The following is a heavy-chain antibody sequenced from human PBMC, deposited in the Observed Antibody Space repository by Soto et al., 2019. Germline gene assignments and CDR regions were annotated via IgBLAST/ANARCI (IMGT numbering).Heavy chain of an antibody. J-gene: IGHJ4*02. CDR2: IYYSGST. CDR1: GGSISSGGYY. D-gene: IGHD1-20*01. V-gene: IGHV4-31*03. Sequence: QVQLQESGPGLVKPSQTLSLTCTVSGGSISSGGYYWSWIRQHPGKGLEWIGYIYYSGSTYYNPSLQSRVTISVDTSKNPFSRKLSSVTAADTAVYYCARFIPGTGSDYWGQGTLVTVSS. CDR3: ARFIPGTGSDY.